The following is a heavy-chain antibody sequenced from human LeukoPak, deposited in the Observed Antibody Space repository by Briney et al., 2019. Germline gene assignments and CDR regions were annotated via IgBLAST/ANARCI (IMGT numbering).Heavy chain of an antibody. D-gene: IGHD4-17*01. V-gene: IGHV3-11*01. CDR3: ARSSFGDYYFDY. J-gene: IGHJ4*02. CDR2: IISSGITI. Sequence: SSIISSGITIYYAASVKGRFTISRDNAKNSLYLQMNSLRAEDTAVNYCARSSFGDYYFDYWGQGTLVTVSS.